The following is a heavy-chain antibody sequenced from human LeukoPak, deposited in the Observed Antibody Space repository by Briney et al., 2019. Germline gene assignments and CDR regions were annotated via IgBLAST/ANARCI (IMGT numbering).Heavy chain of an antibody. Sequence: PSETLSLTCTVSGGSISSGDYYWSWIRQPPGKGLEWIGYIYYSGSTYYNPSLKSRVTISVDTSKNQFSLKLSSVTAADTAVYYCARVTMIVADFDYWGQGTLVTVSS. D-gene: IGHD3-22*01. CDR1: GGSISSGDYY. CDR3: ARVTMIVADFDY. V-gene: IGHV4-30-4*01. J-gene: IGHJ4*02. CDR2: IYYSGST.